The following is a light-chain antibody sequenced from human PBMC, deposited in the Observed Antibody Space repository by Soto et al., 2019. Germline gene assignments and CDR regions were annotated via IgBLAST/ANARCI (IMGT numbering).Light chain of an antibody. Sequence: EIVMTQSPATLSVSPGERVTLSCRARQSVSSNLAWYQQKPGQAPRLLIYGASTRATGIPARFSGSGSGTEFTLTISSLQSEDFAVSYCQQYNNWPLTLGGGTKVEIK. CDR1: QSVSSN. CDR2: GAS. CDR3: QQYNNWPLT. V-gene: IGKV3-15*01. J-gene: IGKJ4*01.